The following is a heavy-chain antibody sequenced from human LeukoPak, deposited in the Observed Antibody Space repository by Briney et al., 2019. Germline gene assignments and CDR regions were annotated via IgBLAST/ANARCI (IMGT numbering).Heavy chain of an antibody. CDR1: GFTFSSYS. J-gene: IGHJ3*02. CDR3: AMRCSGYDTHPEDAFDI. Sequence: GGSLRLSCAASGFTFSSYSMNWVRQAPGKGLEWVSSISSSSSYIYYADSVKGRFTISRDNAKNSLYLQMNSLRAEDTAVYYCAMRCSGYDTHPEDAFDIWGQGTMVTVSS. V-gene: IGHV3-21*01. CDR2: ISSSSSYI. D-gene: IGHD5-12*01.